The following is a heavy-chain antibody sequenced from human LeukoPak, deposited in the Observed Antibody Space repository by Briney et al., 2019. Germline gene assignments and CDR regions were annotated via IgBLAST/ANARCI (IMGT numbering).Heavy chain of an antibody. CDR1: GFTFSSYW. V-gene: IGHV3-7*03. CDR3: ARAPCGGDCFLDS. D-gene: IGHD2-21*02. CDR2: IKQDGSEK. Sequence: GGSLRLSCVASGFTFSSYWMSWVRQAPGKGLEWVANIKQDGSEKYYVDSVKGRFTISRDNAKNSLYLQMNSLRVEDMAVYYCARAPCGGDCFLDSWGQGTLVTVSS. J-gene: IGHJ4*02.